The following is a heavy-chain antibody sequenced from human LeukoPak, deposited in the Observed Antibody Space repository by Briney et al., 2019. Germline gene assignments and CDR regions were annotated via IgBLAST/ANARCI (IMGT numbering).Heavy chain of an antibody. V-gene: IGHV3-7*01. Sequence: GGSLRLSCAASGFTFSSYWMNWVRQAPGKGLEWVANIKQDGSEKYYVDSVKGRFTISRDNAKNSLYLEMNSLRAEDTAVYYCARVPGYCSGGSCYSYYFDYWGQGTLVTVSS. CDR2: IKQDGSEK. CDR1: GFTFSSYW. CDR3: ARVPGYCSGGSCYSYYFDY. J-gene: IGHJ4*02. D-gene: IGHD2-15*01.